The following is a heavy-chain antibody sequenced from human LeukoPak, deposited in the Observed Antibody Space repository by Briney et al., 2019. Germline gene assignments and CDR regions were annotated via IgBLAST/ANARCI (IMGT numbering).Heavy chain of an antibody. J-gene: IGHJ6*03. CDR1: GFTFSTYA. V-gene: IGHV3-30*02. D-gene: IGHD3-3*01. CDR2: ILNDGTNK. CDR3: AKSWSAYYSYYMEV. Sequence: GGSLRLSCAASGFTFSTYAMHWVRQAPGKGLEWVASILNDGTNKNHVDSVKGRFAISRDNSKNTLFLQMDSLRPEDTAIYYCAKSWSAYYSYYMEVWGKGTTVTVSS.